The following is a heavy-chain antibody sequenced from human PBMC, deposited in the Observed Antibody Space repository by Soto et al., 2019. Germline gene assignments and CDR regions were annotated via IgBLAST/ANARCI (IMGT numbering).Heavy chain of an antibody. D-gene: IGHD3-10*01. J-gene: IGHJ6*02. V-gene: IGHV3-23*01. CDR2: ISGSGGST. CDR1: GFTFSSYA. Sequence: PGGSLRLSCAASGFTFSSYAMSWVRQAPGKGLEWVSAISGSGGSTYYADSVKGRFTISRDNSKNTLYLQMNSLRAEDTAVYYCAKDFELWFGERNYYYYGMDVWGQGTTVTVSS. CDR3: AKDFELWFGERNYYYYGMDV.